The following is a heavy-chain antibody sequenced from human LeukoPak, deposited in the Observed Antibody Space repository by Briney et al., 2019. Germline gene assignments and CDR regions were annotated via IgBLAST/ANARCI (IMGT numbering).Heavy chain of an antibody. CDR3: ARENYVFDI. V-gene: IGHV4-59*01. Sequence: SETLSLTCIVSGGFINNFYWSWIRQPPGKGLEWIGYVSNSGNTNYNPSFRSRFTISVDTSKNQFSLKLTSVTAADTAVYFCARENYVFDIWGQGTMVTISS. CDR2: VSNSGNT. CDR1: GGFINNFY. J-gene: IGHJ3*02.